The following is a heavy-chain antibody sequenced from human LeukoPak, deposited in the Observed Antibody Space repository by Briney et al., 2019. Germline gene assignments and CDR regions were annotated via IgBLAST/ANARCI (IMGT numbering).Heavy chain of an antibody. Sequence: PSETLSLTCAVYGGSFSANYWSWIRQPPGKGLECIGEINHRRSTNSNPSLKSLVTISVDTSKKQFSLKLSSVTAADTAVYYCARFTGDPWGQGTLVTVSS. CDR2: INHRRST. CDR1: GGSFSANY. V-gene: IGHV4-34*01. J-gene: IGHJ5*02. CDR3: ARFTGDP.